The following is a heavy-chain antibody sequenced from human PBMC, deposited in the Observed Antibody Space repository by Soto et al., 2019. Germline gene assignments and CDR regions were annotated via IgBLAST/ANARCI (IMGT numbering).Heavy chain of an antibody. V-gene: IGHV4-31*03. CDR1: GGSISSGGYY. Sequence: PSETLSLTCTVSGGSISSGGYYWSWIRQHPGKGLEWIGYIYYSGSTYYNPSLKSRVNISLDTSKNQFSLKLSSVTAADTAVYYCERMYVSDHRTKGSIEFFDYWGQGTLVTVSS. CDR2: IYYSGST. CDR3: ERMYVSDHRTKGSIEFFDY. D-gene: IGHD2-15*01. J-gene: IGHJ4*02.